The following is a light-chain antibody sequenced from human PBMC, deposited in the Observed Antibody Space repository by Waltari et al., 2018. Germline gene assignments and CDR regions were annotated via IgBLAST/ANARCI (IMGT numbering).Light chain of an antibody. V-gene: IGKV4-1*01. Sequence: DIVMTQSPDSLAVSLGERATINCKSSPSVLYSPDNKNYLAWYQQKPGQPPKLLIYWASTRESGVPDRFSGSGSGTDFTLTISSLQAEDVAIYYCQQYLTAALAFGGGTQVEI. CDR1: PSVLYSPDNKNY. CDR3: QQYLTAALA. CDR2: WAS. J-gene: IGKJ4*01.